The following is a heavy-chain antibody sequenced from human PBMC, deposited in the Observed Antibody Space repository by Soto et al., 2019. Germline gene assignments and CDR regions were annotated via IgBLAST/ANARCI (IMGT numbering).Heavy chain of an antibody. V-gene: IGHV3-21*01. CDR3: ARDAGYYDSSGYLCDY. CDR1: GFTFSSYS. D-gene: IGHD3-22*01. CDR2: ISSSSSYI. J-gene: IGHJ4*02. Sequence: GGSLRLSCAASGFTFSSYSMNWVRQAPGKGLEWVSSISSSSSYIYYADSVKGRFTISRDNAKNSLYLQMNSLRAEDTAVYYCARDAGYYDSSGYLCDYWGQGTLVTVSS.